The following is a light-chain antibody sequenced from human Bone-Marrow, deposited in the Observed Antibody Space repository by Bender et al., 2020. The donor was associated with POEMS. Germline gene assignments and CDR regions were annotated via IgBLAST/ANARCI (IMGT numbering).Light chain of an antibody. CDR1: KLRGNS. CDR2: QDR. J-gene: IGLJ2*01. CDR3: QAWDTTSQAI. Sequence: SFELTQPPSVSVSPGQTATLTCSGEKLRGNSACWYQQKPGQSPVLVIYQDRKRPSGISERFSGSNSGNTATLTISGTQTLDEADYYCQAWDTTSQAIFGGGTTLTVL. V-gene: IGLV3-1*01.